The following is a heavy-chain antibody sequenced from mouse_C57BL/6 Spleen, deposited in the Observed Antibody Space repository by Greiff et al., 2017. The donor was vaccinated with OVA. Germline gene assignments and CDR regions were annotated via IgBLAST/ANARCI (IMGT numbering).Heavy chain of an antibody. CDR1: GFTFSDYG. CDR3: ARRGYSNLYYAMDY. Sequence: EVHLVESGGGLVKPGGSLKLSCAASGFTFSDYGMHWVRQAPEKGLEWVAYISSGSSTIYYADTVKGRFPISRDNAKNTLFLQMTSLRSEDTAMYYCARRGYSNLYYAMDYWGQGTSVTVSS. D-gene: IGHD2-5*01. CDR2: ISSGSSTI. J-gene: IGHJ4*01. V-gene: IGHV5-17*01.